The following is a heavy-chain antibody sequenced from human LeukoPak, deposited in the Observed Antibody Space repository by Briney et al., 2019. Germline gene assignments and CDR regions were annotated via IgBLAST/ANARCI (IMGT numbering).Heavy chain of an antibody. CDR3: ARDYDWALDF. D-gene: IGHD3-9*01. V-gene: IGHV3-11*04. J-gene: IGHJ4*02. Sequence: PGGSLRLSCAASGFTFSDYYMSWVRQAPGKGLEWIAYINHDGEAIYYPQFVRGRFIISRDNAKNTLFLQMNDLRDEDTAVYYCARDYDWALDFWGQGTRVTVSS. CDR1: GFTFSDYY. CDR2: INHDGEAI.